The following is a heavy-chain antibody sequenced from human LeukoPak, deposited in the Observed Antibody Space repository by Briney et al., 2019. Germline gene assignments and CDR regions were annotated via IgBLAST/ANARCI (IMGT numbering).Heavy chain of an antibody. Sequence: GGSLRLSCAASGFTFSSYSMNWVRQAPGKGLEWVSSISSSSSYIYYADSVKGRFTIPRDNAKNSLYLQMNSLRAEDTAVYYCARVPYSSGWSDYWGQGTLVTVSS. D-gene: IGHD6-19*01. CDR3: ARVPYSSGWSDY. CDR2: ISSSSSYI. CDR1: GFTFSSYS. V-gene: IGHV3-21*01. J-gene: IGHJ4*02.